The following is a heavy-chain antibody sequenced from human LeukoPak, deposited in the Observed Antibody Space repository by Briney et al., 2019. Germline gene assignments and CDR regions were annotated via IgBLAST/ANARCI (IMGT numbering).Heavy chain of an antibody. Sequence: ASVKVSCKASGYSFTSHYMHWVRQAPGQGLEWLGLINPSGSSTLYAQKFQGRVTMTTDTSTSTAYMELRSLRSDDTAVYYCARDGGYSSSWPEGYFDYWGQGTLVTVSS. V-gene: IGHV1-46*01. CDR2: INPSGSST. J-gene: IGHJ4*02. D-gene: IGHD6-13*01. CDR3: ARDGGYSSSWPEGYFDY. CDR1: GYSFTSHY.